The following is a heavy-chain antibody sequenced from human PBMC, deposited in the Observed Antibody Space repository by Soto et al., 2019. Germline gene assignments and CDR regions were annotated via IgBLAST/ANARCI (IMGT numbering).Heavy chain of an antibody. CDR3: ARADSSSSFLPSGP. D-gene: IGHD6-6*01. CDR2: INADSGRT. V-gene: IGHV1-3*01. CDR1: GFTLTAYA. J-gene: IGHJ5*02. Sequence: ASVKVSCKTSGFTLTAYAVHWVRQAPGESLEWMGWINADSGRTNYSQNFQDRVTITRDTSASTVYMELSSLRSDDTAMYYCARADSSSSFLPSGPWGKGTLVTVSS.